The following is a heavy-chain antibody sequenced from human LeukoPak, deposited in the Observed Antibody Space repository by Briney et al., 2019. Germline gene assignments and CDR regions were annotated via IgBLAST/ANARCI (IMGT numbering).Heavy chain of an antibody. Sequence: GGSLRLSCAASGFTFSSYAMHWVRQAPGKGLEWVAVISYDGSNKYYADSVKGRFTISRDNSKNTLYLQMNSLRAEDTAVYYCARRESPYDSRDFDYWGQETLVTVSS. CDR3: ARRESPYDSRDFDY. CDR2: ISYDGSNK. CDR1: GFTFSSYA. V-gene: IGHV3-30-3*01. D-gene: IGHD3-22*01. J-gene: IGHJ4*02.